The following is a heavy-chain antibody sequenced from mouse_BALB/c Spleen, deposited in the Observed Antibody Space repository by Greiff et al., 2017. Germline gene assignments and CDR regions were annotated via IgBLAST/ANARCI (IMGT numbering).Heavy chain of an antibody. CDR3: ARDGEVRRNWYFDV. V-gene: IGHV5-6-3*01. D-gene: IGHD2-14*01. J-gene: IGHJ1*01. CDR1: GFTFSSYG. Sequence: EVMLVESGGGLVQPGGSLKLSCAASGFTFSSYGMSWVRQTPDKRLELVATINSNGGSTYYPDSVKGRFTISRDNAKNTLYLQMSSLKSEDTAMYYCARDGEVRRNWYFDVWGAGTTVTVSS. CDR2: INSNGGST.